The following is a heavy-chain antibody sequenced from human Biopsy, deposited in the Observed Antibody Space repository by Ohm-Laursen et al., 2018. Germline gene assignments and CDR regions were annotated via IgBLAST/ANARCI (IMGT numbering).Heavy chain of an antibody. V-gene: IGHV4-59*01. CDR2: IYYSGST. Sequence: GTLSLTCSVSGVYISDYYWSWIRQPPGRGLEWVGSIYYSGSTNYNPSLQSRVSISVDTSRNQVSLTLSAVTAADTAVYYCARDSGILNYGNFKYYHYYGMDVWGQGTKVTVSS. J-gene: IGHJ6*02. D-gene: IGHD4-11*01. CDR3: ARDSGILNYGNFKYYHYYGMDV. CDR1: GVYISDYY.